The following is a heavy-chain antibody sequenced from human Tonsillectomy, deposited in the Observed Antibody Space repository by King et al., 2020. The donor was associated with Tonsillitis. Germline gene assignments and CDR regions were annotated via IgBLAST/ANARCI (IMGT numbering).Heavy chain of an antibody. J-gene: IGHJ6*03. D-gene: IGHD2-2*02. Sequence: VQLVQSGGGLVQPGGSLRLSCAASGFTFSSYAMSWVRQAPGKGLEWVSASSGSGGSTYYADSVEGRFTISRDNSKNTLYLQMNSLRAEETAVYYCAKLGCSSTSCYNYYYYYYMDVWGKGTTVTVSS. CDR1: GFTFSSYA. CDR2: SSGSGGST. V-gene: IGHV3-23*04. CDR3: AKLGCSSTSCYNYYYYYYMDV.